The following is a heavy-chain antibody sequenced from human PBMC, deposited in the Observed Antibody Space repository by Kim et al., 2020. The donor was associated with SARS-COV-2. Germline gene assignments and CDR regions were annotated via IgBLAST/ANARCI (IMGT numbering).Heavy chain of an antibody. CDR1: GGSISSSNW. CDR2: IYHSGST. V-gene: IGHV4-4*02. Sequence: SETLSLTCAVSGGSISSSNWWSWVRQPPGKGLEWIGEIYHSGSTNYNPSLKSQVTISVDKSKNQFSLKLSSVTAAGTAVYYCARDLGGWELSAFDIWGQGTMVTVSS. D-gene: IGHD1-26*01. CDR3: ARDLGGWELSAFDI. J-gene: IGHJ3*02.